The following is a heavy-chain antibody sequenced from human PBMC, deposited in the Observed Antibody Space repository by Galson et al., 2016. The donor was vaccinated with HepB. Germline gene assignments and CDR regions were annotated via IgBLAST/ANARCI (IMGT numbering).Heavy chain of an antibody. J-gene: IGHJ4*02. V-gene: IGHV3-48*02. CDR1: GFTFNSYN. CDR3: ARGYGGNSLDF. CDR2: ISGSASAI. D-gene: IGHD4-23*01. Sequence: SLRLSCAASGFTFNSYNMNWVRQAPGKGLEWVSYISGSASAISYADSVKGRFTVSRDNAKNALYLQRNSLRDEDTAVYYCARGYGGNSLDFWGQGTLVTVSS.